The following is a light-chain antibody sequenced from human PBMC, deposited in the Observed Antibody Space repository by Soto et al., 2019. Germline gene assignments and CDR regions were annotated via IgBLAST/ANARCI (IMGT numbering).Light chain of an antibody. J-gene: IGKJ4*01. CDR2: DAS. V-gene: IGKV1-33*01. CDR1: QDISNY. CDR3: QQYDNLPLT. Sequence: DIQMTQSPSSLSASVGDRVTITCQASQDISNYLTWYQQKPGKAPKLLIYDASNLETGVPSRFSGSGSGTDFTFTISSLQPEDIATYYCQQYDNLPLTFGGGTKVDIK.